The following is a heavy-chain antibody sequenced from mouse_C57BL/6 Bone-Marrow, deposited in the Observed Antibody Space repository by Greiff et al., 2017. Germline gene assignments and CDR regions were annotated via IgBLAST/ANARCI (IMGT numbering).Heavy chain of an antibody. Sequence: QVQLQQPGAELVMPGASVKLSCKASGYTFTSYWMHWVKQRPGQGLEWIGEIDPSDSYTNYNQKFKGKSTLTVDKSSSTAYMQLSSLTSADSAVYYCARANYGNYDAMDYWGQGTSVTVSS. CDR1: GYTFTSYW. D-gene: IGHD2-1*01. CDR3: ARANYGNYDAMDY. J-gene: IGHJ4*01. V-gene: IGHV1-69*01. CDR2: IDPSDSYT.